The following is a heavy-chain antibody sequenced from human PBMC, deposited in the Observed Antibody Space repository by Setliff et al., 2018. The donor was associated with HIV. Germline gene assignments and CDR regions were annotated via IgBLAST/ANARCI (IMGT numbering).Heavy chain of an antibody. V-gene: IGHV4-34*01. J-gene: IGHJ4*01. D-gene: IGHD3-22*01. CDR2: VSRCGST. Sequence: PSEKLSLTCGVDDGSFSGYSWSWMRQSPGKGLEWIGEVSRCGSTTYNPSLTGRTSVSVDTSKSQFSLKLTNVTAADAAVYYCARAVCPSLNCYYLFNYWGHGSLVTVSS. CDR3: ARAVCPSLNCYYLFNY. CDR1: DGSFSGYS.